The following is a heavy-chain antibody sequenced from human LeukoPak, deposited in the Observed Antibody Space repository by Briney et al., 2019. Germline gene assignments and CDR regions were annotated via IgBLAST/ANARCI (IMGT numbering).Heavy chain of an antibody. CDR2: IYYSGST. Sequence: SQTLSLTCTVSGGSISSSSYYWGWIRQPPGKGLEWIGSIYYSGSTYYNPSLKSRVTISVDTSKNQFSLKLSSVTAADTAVYYCARIKQWLRDVDYWGQGTLVTVSS. CDR1: GGSISSSSYY. V-gene: IGHV4-39*01. D-gene: IGHD6-19*01. J-gene: IGHJ4*02. CDR3: ARIKQWLRDVDY.